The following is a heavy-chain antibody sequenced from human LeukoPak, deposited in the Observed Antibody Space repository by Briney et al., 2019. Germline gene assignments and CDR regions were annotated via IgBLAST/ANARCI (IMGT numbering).Heavy chain of an antibody. Sequence: SGGSLRLSCAASGFTFSTYWIHWVRQAPGKGLMWVSRINSDGSSINYADSVKGRFTISRDNAKNTVYLQMNSLRVQDTAVYYCARGYDFWGQGTLVTVSS. D-gene: IGHD5-18*01. J-gene: IGHJ4*02. CDR2: INSDGSSI. CDR3: ARGYDF. V-gene: IGHV3-74*01. CDR1: GFTFSTYW.